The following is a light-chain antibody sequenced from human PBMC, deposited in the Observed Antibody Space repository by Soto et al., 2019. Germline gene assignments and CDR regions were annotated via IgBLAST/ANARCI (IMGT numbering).Light chain of an antibody. CDR2: GNS. CDR1: SSNIDTNYY. CDR3: QSYDSSLSGSV. V-gene: IGLV1-40*01. J-gene: IGLJ3*02. Sequence: QSVLTQPPSVSGAPGQRVTISCTGSSSNIDTNYYVHWYPQLPGTAPKLLIYGNSNRPSGVPDRFSGSKSGTSASLAITGLQAEDEADYYCQSYDSSLSGSVFGGGTKVTVL.